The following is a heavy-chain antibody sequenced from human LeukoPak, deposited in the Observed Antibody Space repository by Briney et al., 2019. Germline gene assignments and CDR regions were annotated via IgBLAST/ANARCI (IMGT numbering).Heavy chain of an antibody. J-gene: IGHJ4*02. D-gene: IGHD5-24*01. V-gene: IGHV4-38-2*01. CDR3: ARLLGYNSKTPYYFDY. CDR1: NYSISSGYY. CDR2: IYHRGNT. Sequence: PSETLSLTCAVSNYSISSGYYWGWIRQPPGKGLEWIGSIYHRGNTYYNPSLKSRVTISVDTSKNQFSLKLSSVTAADTAVYYCARLLGYNSKTPYYFDYWGQGTLVTVSS.